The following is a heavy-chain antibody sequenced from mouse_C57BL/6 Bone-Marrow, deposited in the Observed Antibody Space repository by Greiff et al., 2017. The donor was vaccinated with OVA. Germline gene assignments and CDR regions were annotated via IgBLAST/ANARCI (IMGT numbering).Heavy chain of an antibody. CDR2: TDPNSGGT. J-gene: IGHJ2*01. CDR3: ALLEGYFDY. V-gene: IGHV1-72*01. Sequence: QVQLQQPGAELVKPGASATLSCKASGYTFTSYWTHWVKPRPGRGLEWIGRTDPNSGGTKSNRKFKSKATLPVDKPSSTAYMQLSSLTSEDAAVYYGALLEGYFDYWGQGTTHTVSA. D-gene: IGHD2-10*01. CDR1: GYTFTSYW.